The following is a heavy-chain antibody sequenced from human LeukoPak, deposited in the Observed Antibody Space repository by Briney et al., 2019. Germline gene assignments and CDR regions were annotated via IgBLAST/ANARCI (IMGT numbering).Heavy chain of an antibody. CDR3: ARDRTMVREGPHLGYYYMDV. D-gene: IGHD3-10*01. CDR1: GGTFSTYT. V-gene: IGHV1-69*13. J-gene: IGHJ6*03. CDR2: IIPIFDSA. Sequence: ASVKVSCKASGGTFSTYTIHWVRQAPGQGLEWMGGIIPIFDSANYAQKFQGRVTITADESTSTAYMELSSLRSEDTAVYYCARDRTMVREGPHLGYYYMDVWGKGTTVTISS.